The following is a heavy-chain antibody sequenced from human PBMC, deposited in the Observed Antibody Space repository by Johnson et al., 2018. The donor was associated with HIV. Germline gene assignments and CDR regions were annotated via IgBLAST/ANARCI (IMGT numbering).Heavy chain of an antibody. CDR2: ISYDGSNK. J-gene: IGHJ3*02. CDR1: GFTFSSYA. D-gene: IGHD2-21*01. CDR3: ARAGLSYCGGDCYRILDI. Sequence: QVQLVESGGGVVQPGRSLRLSCAASGFTFSSYAMHWVRQAPGKGLEWVAVISYDGSNKYYADSVKGRFTISRDNSKNTLYLQMNSLRAEDTAVYYCARAGLSYCGGDCYRILDIWGQGTMVTVSS. V-gene: IGHV3-30-3*01.